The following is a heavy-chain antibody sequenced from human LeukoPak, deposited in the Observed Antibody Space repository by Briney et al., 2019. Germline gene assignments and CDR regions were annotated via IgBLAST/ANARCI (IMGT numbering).Heavy chain of an antibody. J-gene: IGHJ4*02. CDR2: ISGSGGST. CDR1: GFTFGSYA. V-gene: IGHV3-23*01. CDR3: AKGDAFRGVIPLDY. D-gene: IGHD3-10*01. Sequence: GGSLRLSCAASGFTFGSYAMSWVRQAPGKGLEWVSAISGSGGSTYYADSVKGRFTISRDNAKNSLYLQMNSLRAEDTALYYCAKGDAFRGVIPLDYWGQGTLVTVSS.